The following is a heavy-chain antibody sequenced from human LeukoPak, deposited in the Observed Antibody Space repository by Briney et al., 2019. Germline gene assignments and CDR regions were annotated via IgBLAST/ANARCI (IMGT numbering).Heavy chain of an antibody. D-gene: IGHD6-25*01. CDR2: TSHDGRTA. J-gene: IGHJ1*01. CDR1: GFIFSNYG. Sequence: PGRSLRLSCAASGFIFSNYGMHWVRQAQGKGPEWVAVTSHDGRTAFYADSVKGRFTISRDNSKNTLDLQMFSLRGDDTAVYYCAKEPTSYTSGWYFHHWGQGTLVTVSS. CDR3: AKEPTSYTSGWYFHH. V-gene: IGHV3-30*18.